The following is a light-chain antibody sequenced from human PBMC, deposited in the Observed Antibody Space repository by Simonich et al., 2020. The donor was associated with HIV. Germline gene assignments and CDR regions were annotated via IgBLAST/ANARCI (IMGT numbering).Light chain of an antibody. V-gene: IGLV3-1*01. J-gene: IGLJ3*02. Sequence: SYELTQPPSVSVSPGQTASINCSGDTLGDKYACWYQQKPGQSPVLVIYQDSKRPSGIPGRFSGSNSGNTATLTISGTQAMDEADYYCQAWDSSSWVFGGGTKLTVL. CDR1: TLGDKY. CDR2: QDS. CDR3: QAWDSSSWV.